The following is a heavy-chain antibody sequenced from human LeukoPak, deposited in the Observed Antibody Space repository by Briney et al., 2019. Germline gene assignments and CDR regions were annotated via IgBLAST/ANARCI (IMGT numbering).Heavy chain of an antibody. D-gene: IGHD6-19*01. Sequence: SGPTLVNPTQTLSLTCTVSGGSISSGSYYWSWIRQPAGKGLEWIGRIYTSGSTNYNPSLKSRVTISVDTSKNQFSLKLSSVTAADTAVYYCARDPGSGWWGGEVNWGQGTLVTVSS. V-gene: IGHV4-61*02. CDR1: GGSISSGSYY. CDR2: IYTSGST. J-gene: IGHJ4*02. CDR3: ARDPGSGWWGGEVN.